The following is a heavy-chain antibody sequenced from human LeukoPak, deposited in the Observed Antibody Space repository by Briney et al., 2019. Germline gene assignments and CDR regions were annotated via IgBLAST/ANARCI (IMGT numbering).Heavy chain of an antibody. CDR2: IKSDGSST. CDR1: GFTFSSYW. CDR3: ARLYSSSSGKAFDI. Sequence: GGSLRLSCAASGFTFSSYWMHWVRQVPGKGLVWVSHIKSDGSSTSYADSVKGRFTISRDNAKNSLYLQMNSLRAEDTAVYYCARLYSSSSGKAFDIWGQGTMVTVSS. J-gene: IGHJ3*02. V-gene: IGHV3-74*01. D-gene: IGHD6-6*01.